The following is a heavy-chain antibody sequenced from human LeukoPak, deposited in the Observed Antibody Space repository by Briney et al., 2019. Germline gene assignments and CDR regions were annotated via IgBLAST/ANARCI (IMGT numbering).Heavy chain of an antibody. CDR1: GYTFTSHD. J-gene: IGHJ6*02. CDR2: MNPNSGNT. D-gene: IGHD3-10*01. V-gene: IGHV1-8*01. CDR3: ARGPTLVRGVIMPDSVGGMDV. Sequence: ASVKVSCKASGYTFTSHDVNWLRQATGQGLEWMGWMNPNSGNTRYAQKVQGRITMTRDTSISTAYMELSSLRSEDTAVYYCARGPTLVRGVIMPDSVGGMDVWGQGTTVTVSS.